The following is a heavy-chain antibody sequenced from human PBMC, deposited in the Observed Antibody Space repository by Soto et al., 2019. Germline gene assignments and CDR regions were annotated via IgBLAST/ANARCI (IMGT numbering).Heavy chain of an antibody. Sequence: GASVKVSCKVSGGAFSSQAIDWVRQAPGQGLEWMGGIIPTFGAAYYAQKFLDRVTITADESTSTVYMDLNSLRSEDTAMYYCATRGAATVGMEWFDPWGQGTLVTVSS. CDR2: IIPTFGAA. D-gene: IGHD6-13*01. CDR3: ATRGAATVGMEWFDP. CDR1: GGAFSSQA. V-gene: IGHV1-69*13. J-gene: IGHJ5*02.